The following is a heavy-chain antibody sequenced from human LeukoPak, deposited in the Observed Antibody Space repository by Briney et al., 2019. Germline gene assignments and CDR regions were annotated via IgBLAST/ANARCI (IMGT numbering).Heavy chain of an antibody. CDR3: AKDRYSYAFEYSDS. D-gene: IGHD5-18*01. CDR2: ISNDRSKK. Sequence: HPGGSLRLSCAASGFTFSSYGMHWVRQAPGKGLDWVAVISNDRSKKYYADSVKGRFTISRDNSKNTLSLQVSSLRTEDTAVYYCAKDRYSYAFEYSDSWGQGTLVTVSS. V-gene: IGHV3-30*18. J-gene: IGHJ4*02. CDR1: GFTFSSYG.